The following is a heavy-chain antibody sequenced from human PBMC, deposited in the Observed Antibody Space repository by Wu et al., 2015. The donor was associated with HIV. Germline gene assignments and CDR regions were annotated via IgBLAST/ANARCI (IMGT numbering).Heavy chain of an antibody. V-gene: IGHV1-2*02. CDR3: ARTPVVEYYDSSGYQDY. CDR2: INPKSGGT. CDR1: GNTFTGYY. Sequence: QVQLVQSGAAVKKPGASVKVSCKASGNTFTGYYMHWVRQAPGQGLEWMGWINPKSGGTNYAQKFQGRVTMTRDTSISTTYMELRSLRSDDTAVYYCARTPVVEYYDSSGYQDYWGQGTLVTVSS. J-gene: IGHJ4*02. D-gene: IGHD3-22*01.